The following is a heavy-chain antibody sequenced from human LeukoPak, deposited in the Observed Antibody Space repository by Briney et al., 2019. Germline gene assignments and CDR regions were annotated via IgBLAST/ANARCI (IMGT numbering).Heavy chain of an antibody. CDR1: GDSISSSSYY. CDR3: ARAAPGWFDP. CDR2: IYYSGST. V-gene: IGHV4-39*07. Sequence: PSETLSLTCTVSGDSISSSSYYWGWIRQPPGKGLEWIGSIYYSGSTYYNPSLKSRVTISVDTSKNQFSLKLSSVTAADTAVYYCARAAPGWFDPWGQGTLVTVSS. J-gene: IGHJ5*02.